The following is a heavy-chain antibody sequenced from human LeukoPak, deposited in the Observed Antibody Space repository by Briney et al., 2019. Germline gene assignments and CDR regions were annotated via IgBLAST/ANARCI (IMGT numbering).Heavy chain of an antibody. CDR3: ARSYYYDNSGYFPTDY. CDR1: GYTFTSYD. J-gene: IGHJ4*02. Sequence: ASVKVSCKASGYTFTSYDINWVRQATGQGLEWMGWMNPNSGHTDYAQKFQGRVTITRNTSISTAYMGLSSLRSEDTAVYYCARSYYYDNSGYFPTDYWGQGTLVTVSS. D-gene: IGHD3-22*01. V-gene: IGHV1-8*03. CDR2: MNPNSGHT.